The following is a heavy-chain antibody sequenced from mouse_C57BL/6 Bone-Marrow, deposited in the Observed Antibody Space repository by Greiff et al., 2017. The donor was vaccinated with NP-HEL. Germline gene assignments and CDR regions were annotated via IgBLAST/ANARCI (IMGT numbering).Heavy chain of an antibody. J-gene: IGHJ4*01. CDR1: GFTFSDYG. CDR3: ARHGWLLRGDY. Sequence: EVMLVESGGGLVQPGGSLKLSCAASGFTFSDYGMAWVRQAPRKGPEWVAFISNLAYSIYYADTVTGRFTISRENAKNTLYLEMSSLRSEDTAMYYCARHGWLLRGDYWGQGTSVTVSS. D-gene: IGHD2-3*01. V-gene: IGHV5-15*01. CDR2: ISNLAYSI.